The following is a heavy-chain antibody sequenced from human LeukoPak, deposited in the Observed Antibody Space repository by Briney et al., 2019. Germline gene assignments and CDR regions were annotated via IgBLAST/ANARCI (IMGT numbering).Heavy chain of an antibody. Sequence: SVKVSCKASGGTFSSYAISWVRQAPGQGLEWMGGIIPIFGTANYAQKFQGRVTITADESTSTAYMELSSLRSEDTAVYYCARLAESGSYLGLDGMDVWGQGTTVTVSS. V-gene: IGHV1-69*01. CDR2: IIPIFGTA. J-gene: IGHJ6*02. CDR1: GGTFSSYA. D-gene: IGHD1-26*01. CDR3: ARLAESGSYLGLDGMDV.